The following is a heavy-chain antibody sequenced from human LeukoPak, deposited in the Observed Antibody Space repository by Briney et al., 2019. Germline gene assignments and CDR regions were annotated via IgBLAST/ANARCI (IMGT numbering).Heavy chain of an antibody. Sequence: ASVKVSCKSSGHTFTSYDINWVRQATGQGLEWMGWMNPNSGNTGYAQKFQGRVTMTRNTSISTAYMELSSLRSEDTAVYYCARGRVLLWFGELKSYWFDPWGQGTLVTVSS. CDR2: MNPNSGNT. D-gene: IGHD3-10*01. J-gene: IGHJ5*02. CDR1: GHTFTSYD. CDR3: ARGRVLLWFGELKSYWFDP. V-gene: IGHV1-8*01.